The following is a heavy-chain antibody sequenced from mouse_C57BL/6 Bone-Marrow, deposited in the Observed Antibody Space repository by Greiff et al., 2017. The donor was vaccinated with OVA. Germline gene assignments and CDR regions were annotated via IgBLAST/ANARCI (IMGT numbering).Heavy chain of an antibody. Sequence: EVHLVESGGGLVKPGGSLKLSCAASGFTFSSYAMSWVRQTPEKRLEWVATISDGGSYTYYPDNVKGRFTISRDNAKNNLYLQMSHLKSEDTAMYYCARRRYYVPLAYWGQGTLVTVSA. D-gene: IGHD1-1*01. CDR2: ISDGGSYT. V-gene: IGHV5-4*01. J-gene: IGHJ3*01. CDR3: ARRRYYVPLAY. CDR1: GFTFSSYA.